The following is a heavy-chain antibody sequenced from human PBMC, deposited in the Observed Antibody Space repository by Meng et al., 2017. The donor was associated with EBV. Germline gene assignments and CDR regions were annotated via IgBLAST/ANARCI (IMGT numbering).Heavy chain of an antibody. CDR2: FLPTLGAP. J-gene: IGHJ4*02. V-gene: IGHV1-69*01. CDR1: GGPFRNYA. D-gene: IGHD3-10*01. CDR3: ASESGRGYTPDY. Sequence: GHLVQSAAGVKKPGSSVKFSCKTSGGPFRNYAISWVRQAPGQGLEWLGGFLPTLGAPNYAQKFHGRVSITADESTSTHYMDLSSLRSEDTAVYYCASESGRGYTPDYWGQGTLVTVSS.